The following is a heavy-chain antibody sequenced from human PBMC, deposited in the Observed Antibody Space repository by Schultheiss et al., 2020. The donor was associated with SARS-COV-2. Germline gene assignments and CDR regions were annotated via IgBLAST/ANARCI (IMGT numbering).Heavy chain of an antibody. D-gene: IGHD1-20*01. CDR3: ASGAYNWNDVSGAYYYYGMDV. Sequence: GGSLRLSCAASGFTFSSYGMHWVRQASGKGLEWVSAISGSGGSTYYADSVKGRFTISRDNAKNSLYLQMNSLRAEDTAVYYCASGAYNWNDVSGAYYYYGMDVWGQGTTVTVSS. J-gene: IGHJ6*02. CDR1: GFTFSSYG. V-gene: IGHV3-23*01. CDR2: ISGSGGST.